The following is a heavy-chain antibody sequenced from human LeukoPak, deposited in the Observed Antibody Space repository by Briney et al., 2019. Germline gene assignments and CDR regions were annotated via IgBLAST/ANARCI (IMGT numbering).Heavy chain of an antibody. Sequence: SETLSLTCTVSGGSISSSSYYWGWIRQPPGKGLEWIGSIYYSGSTNYNTSLKSRVTISVDTSKNQFSLKLASVTAADTAVYYCTRVEEGYGSGRRENYYYYYMDVWGKGTTVTISS. CDR1: GGSISSSSYY. CDR3: TRVEEGYGSGRRENYYYYYMDV. CDR2: IYYSGST. J-gene: IGHJ6*03. V-gene: IGHV4-39*07. D-gene: IGHD3-10*01.